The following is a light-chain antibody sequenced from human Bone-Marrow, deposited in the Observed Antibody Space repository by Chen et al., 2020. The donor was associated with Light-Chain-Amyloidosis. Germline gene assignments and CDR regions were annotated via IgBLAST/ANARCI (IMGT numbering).Light chain of an antibody. CDR2: DDS. V-gene: IGLV3-21*02. Sequence: SYVLTQPSSVSVAPGQTATIACGGNNIGSTSVHWYQQTPGQAPLLVVYDDSDRPSGIPERLSGSNSGNTATLTIRRDEAGDEADYYCQVWDRSSDRPVFGGGTKLTVL. CDR1: NIGSTS. J-gene: IGLJ3*02. CDR3: QVWDRSSDRPV.